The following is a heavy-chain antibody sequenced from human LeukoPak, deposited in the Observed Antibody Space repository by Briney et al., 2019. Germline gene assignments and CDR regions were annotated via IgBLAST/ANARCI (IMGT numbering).Heavy chain of an antibody. Sequence: GASVKVSCKASGYTFTNYGISWVRQAPGQGPEWMGWISGYNGNANYVEKFLGRVTMTTDTSTSTAYMELRSLRSDDTAVYYCAGGDLTGYSYFDYWGQGTLVTVSS. CDR3: AGGDLTGYSYFDY. D-gene: IGHD3-9*01. V-gene: IGHV1-18*01. CDR2: ISGYNGNA. CDR1: GYTFTNYG. J-gene: IGHJ4*02.